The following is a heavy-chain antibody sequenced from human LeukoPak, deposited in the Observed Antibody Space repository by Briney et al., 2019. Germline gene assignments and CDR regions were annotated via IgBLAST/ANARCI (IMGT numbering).Heavy chain of an antibody. J-gene: IGHJ4*02. CDR2: ISSSSTYI. CDR3: ASGIYYTSVHTWSPV. V-gene: IGHV3-21*01. CDR1: GFTFSSYS. Sequence: GPLRLSCAASGFTFSSYSMNWVRQAPGKGLEWVSSISSSSTYIYYTDSVKGRFTISRDDASNSLALQMNSLRAEDTAVYYCASGIYYTSVHTWSPVWGQGTLVTVSS. D-gene: IGHD1-26*01.